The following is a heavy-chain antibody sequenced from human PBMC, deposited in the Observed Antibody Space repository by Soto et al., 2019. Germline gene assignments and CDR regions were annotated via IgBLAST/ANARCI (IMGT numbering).Heavy chain of an antibody. J-gene: IGHJ6*02. D-gene: IGHD3-22*01. V-gene: IGHV3-48*03. Sequence: GGSLRLSCAASGFTFSSYEMNWVRQAPGKGLEWVSYISSSGSTIYYADSVKGRFTISRDNAKNSLYLQMNSLRAEDTAVYYRAREGPYDSSGYYYYGMDVWGQGTSVTVSS. CDR1: GFTFSSYE. CDR2: ISSSGSTI. CDR3: AREGPYDSSGYYYYGMDV.